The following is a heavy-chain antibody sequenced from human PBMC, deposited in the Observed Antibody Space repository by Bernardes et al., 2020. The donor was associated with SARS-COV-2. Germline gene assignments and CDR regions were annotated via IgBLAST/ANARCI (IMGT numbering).Heavy chain of an antibody. CDR3: ARVYSSSSPYYYYGMDA. CDR1: GGSISSGGYY. D-gene: IGHD6-6*01. CDR2: IYYSGST. V-gene: IGHV4-31*03. J-gene: IGHJ6*02. Sequence: SETLSLTCTVSGGSISSGGYYWTWIRQHPGKGLEWIGYIYYSGSTYYNPSLKSRVTISVDASKNQFSLKLNSVTAADTAMYYCARVYSSSSPYYYYGMDAWGQGTTVTVSS.